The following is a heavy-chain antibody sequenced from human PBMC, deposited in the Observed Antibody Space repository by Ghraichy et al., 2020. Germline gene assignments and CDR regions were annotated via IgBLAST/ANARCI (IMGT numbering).Heavy chain of an antibody. V-gene: IGHV3-23*01. J-gene: IGHJ4*02. D-gene: IGHD3-10*01. CDR3: GKHLHYYYQSGIDY. Sequence: GESLNISCAASGFRFDSYAMSWVRQAPGKGLEWVAGISVSSGSTYTIDSVKGRFIISRDNSKNTVYVQMNSLRAEDTAVYYCGKHLHYYYQSGIDYWGQGSLVTVSS. CDR1: GFRFDSYA. CDR2: ISVSSGST.